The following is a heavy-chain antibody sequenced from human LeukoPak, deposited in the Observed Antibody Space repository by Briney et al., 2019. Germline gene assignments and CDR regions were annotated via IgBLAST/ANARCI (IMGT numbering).Heavy chain of an antibody. J-gene: IGHJ4*02. V-gene: IGHV1-2*02. Sequence: ASVKVSCKASGYTFTGYYMHWVRQAPGQGLEWMGWINPNSGGINYAQKFQGRVTMTRDTSISTAYMELSRLRSDDTAVYYCASLTYYYDSSGYTFDYWGQGTLVTVSS. CDR2: INPNSGGI. CDR3: ASLTYYYDSSGYTFDY. CDR1: GYTFTGYY. D-gene: IGHD3-22*01.